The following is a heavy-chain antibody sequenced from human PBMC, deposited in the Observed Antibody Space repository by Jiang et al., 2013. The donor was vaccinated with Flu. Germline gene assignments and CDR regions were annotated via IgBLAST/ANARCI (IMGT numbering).Heavy chain of an antibody. CDR2: IRRKANGGTT. CDR1: GFTFADYS. J-gene: IGHJ4*02. D-gene: IGHD3-10*01. CDR3: TREAGGFTRVRADVDF. Sequence: GLVKPGRSLRLSCTVSGFTFADYSMSWFRQAPGKGLEWVGFIRRKANGGTTEYAASVKDRFTISRDDSKSIAYLQMNSLIIEDTAVYYCTREAGGFTRVRADVDFWGQGILVTVSS. V-gene: IGHV3-49*05.